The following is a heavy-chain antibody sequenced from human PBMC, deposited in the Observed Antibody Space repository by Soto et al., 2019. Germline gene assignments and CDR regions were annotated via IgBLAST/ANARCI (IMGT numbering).Heavy chain of an antibody. D-gene: IGHD3-10*01. CDR3: ARERVRRGVVD. CDR2: MNPNSCNT. J-gene: IGHJ4*02. Sequence: QVQLVQSGAEVKKPGASVKVSCKASGYTFTSYDINWVRQATGQGLEWMGRMNPNSCNTGDAQNFQGGVTITMNTSIRTADLELSSLRSEDTAVYYCARERVRRGVVDGGQGTLVTVSS. V-gene: IGHV1-8*01. CDR1: GYTFTSYD.